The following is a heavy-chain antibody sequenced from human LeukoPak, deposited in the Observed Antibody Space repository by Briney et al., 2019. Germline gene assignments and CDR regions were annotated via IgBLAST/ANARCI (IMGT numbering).Heavy chain of an antibody. D-gene: IGHD3-22*01. J-gene: IGHJ4*02. CDR2: INPISGGT. V-gene: IGHV1-2*02. Sequence: ASVKVSCKASGYTFIGYYVHWVRQAPGQGLEWMGWINPISGGTNYAQKFQGGVTMTRDTSISTAYMELSSLRSDDTAVYYCARGNGGGYGNLDSWGQGTLVIVSS. CDR1: GYTFIGYY. CDR3: ARGNGGGYGNLDS.